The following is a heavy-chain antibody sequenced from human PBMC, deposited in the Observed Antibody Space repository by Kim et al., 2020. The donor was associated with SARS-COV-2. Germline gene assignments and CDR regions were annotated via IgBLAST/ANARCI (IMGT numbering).Heavy chain of an antibody. CDR2: IYPGDSDT. CDR1: GYSFTSYW. J-gene: IGHJ4*02. D-gene: IGHD3-22*01. V-gene: IGHV5-51*01. CDR3: ARQRTYYDSSGYYYTEYYFDY. Sequence: GESLKISCKGSGYSFTSYWIGWVRQMPGKGLEWMGIIYPGDSDTRYSPSFQGQVTISADKSISTAYLQWSSLKASDTAMYYCARQRTYYDSSGYYYTEYYFDYWGQGTLVTVSS.